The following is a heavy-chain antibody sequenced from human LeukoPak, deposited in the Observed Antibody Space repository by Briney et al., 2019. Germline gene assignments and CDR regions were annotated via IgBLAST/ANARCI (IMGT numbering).Heavy chain of an antibody. CDR2: INPNSGGT. CDR3: ARDRAHVGTMVDVFDF. V-gene: IGHV1-2*02. CDR1: GFAFTTYY. D-gene: IGHD5-12*01. Sequence: ASVKVSCKTSGFAFTTYYIHWVRQAPGQGPEWMGWINPNSGGTKYAQRFRERIIMTRDTSITTAYMEMRRLTSDDTAMYYCARDRAHVGTMVDVFDFWGQGTMVTVSS. J-gene: IGHJ3*01.